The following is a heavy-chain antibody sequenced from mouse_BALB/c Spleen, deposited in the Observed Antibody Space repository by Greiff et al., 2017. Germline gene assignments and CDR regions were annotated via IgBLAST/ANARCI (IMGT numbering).Heavy chain of an antibody. CDR3: ARHEGSYYGNLYYYAMDY. Sequence: QVQLKQSGAELVKPGASVKLSCKASGYTFTEYIIHWVKQRSGQGLEWIGWFYPGSGSIKYNEKFKDKATLTADKSSSTVYMELSRLTSEDSAVYFCARHEGSYYGNLYYYAMDYWGQGTSVTVSS. CDR2: FYPGSGSI. J-gene: IGHJ4*01. D-gene: IGHD2-10*01. CDR1: GYTFTEYI. V-gene: IGHV1-62-2*01.